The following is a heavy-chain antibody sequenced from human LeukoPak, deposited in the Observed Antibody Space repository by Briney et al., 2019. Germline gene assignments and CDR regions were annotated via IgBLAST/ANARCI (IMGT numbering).Heavy chain of an antibody. D-gene: IGHD3-10*01. CDR1: GGSISSGDYY. Sequence: SQTLSLTCTVSGGSISSGDYYWSWIRQPPGKGLEWIGYIYYSGSTNYNPSLKSRVTISVDTSKNQFSLKLSSVTAADTAVYYCARATKNVLLWFGELFIDYWGQGTLVTVSS. CDR2: IYYSGST. V-gene: IGHV4-61*08. CDR3: ARATKNVLLWFGELFIDY. J-gene: IGHJ4*02.